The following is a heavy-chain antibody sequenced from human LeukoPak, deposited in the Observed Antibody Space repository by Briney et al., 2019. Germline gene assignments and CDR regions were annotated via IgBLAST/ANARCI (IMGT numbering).Heavy chain of an antibody. CDR2: INPNSGGT. Sequence: ASVKVSCKASGYTFTGYYMHWVRQAPGQGLEWMGWINPNSGGTNYAQKLQGRVTMTTDTSTSTAYMELRSLRSDDTAVYYCATSPYGGNEEFDYWGQGTLVTVSS. V-gene: IGHV1-2*02. J-gene: IGHJ4*02. CDR1: GYTFTGYY. CDR3: ATSPYGGNEEFDY. D-gene: IGHD4-23*01.